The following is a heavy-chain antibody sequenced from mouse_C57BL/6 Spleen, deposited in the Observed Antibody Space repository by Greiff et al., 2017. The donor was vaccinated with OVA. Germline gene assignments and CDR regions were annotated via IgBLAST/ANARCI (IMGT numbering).Heavy chain of an antibody. CDR3: TRKGDGSSYFDV. Sequence: QVQLQQSGAELVRPGASVTLSCKASGYTFTDYEMHWVKQTPVHGLEWIGAIDPETGGNAYKQKFKGKGLLTSDKTSIEAYMELRSLTSEDSAVYYCTRKGDGSSYFDVWGTGTTVTVSS. D-gene: IGHD1-2*01. CDR1: GYTFTDYE. CDR2: IDPETGGN. J-gene: IGHJ1*03. V-gene: IGHV1-15*01.